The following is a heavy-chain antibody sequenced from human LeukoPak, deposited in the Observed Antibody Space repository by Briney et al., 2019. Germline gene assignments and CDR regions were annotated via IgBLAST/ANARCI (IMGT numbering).Heavy chain of an antibody. CDR2: ISAYNGNT. CDR3: ARDTGAFYAPVVPAASHGGWFDP. V-gene: IGHV1-18*01. J-gene: IGHJ5*02. Sequence: ASVKVSCKASGGTFSSYTISWVRQAPGQGLEWMGWISAYNGNTNYAQKLQGRVTMTTDTSTSTAYMELRSLRSDDTAVYYCARDTGAFYAPVVPAASHGGWFDPWGQGTLVTVSS. D-gene: IGHD2-2*01. CDR1: GGTFSSYT.